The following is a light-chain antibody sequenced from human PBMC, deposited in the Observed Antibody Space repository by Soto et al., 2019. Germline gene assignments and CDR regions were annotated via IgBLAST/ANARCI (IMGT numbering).Light chain of an antibody. CDR3: TSYRDGDTLV. CDR2: EVS. CDR1: SSDVGGYNF. V-gene: IGLV2-14*01. J-gene: IGLJ2*01. Sequence: QSVLTQPASVSGSPGQSITISCTGSSSDVGGYNFVSWYQHHPGKAPKLMIYEVSYRPSGVSIRFSGSKSGNTASLTISGLQAEDEADYYCTSYRDGDTLVFGGGTKLTVL.